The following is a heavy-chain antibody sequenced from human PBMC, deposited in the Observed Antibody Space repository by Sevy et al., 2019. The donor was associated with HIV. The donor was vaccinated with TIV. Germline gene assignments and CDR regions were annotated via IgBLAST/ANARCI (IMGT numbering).Heavy chain of an antibody. Sequence: GGSLRLSCAASGFTFSDYYMSWIHQAPGKGLEWVSYISSSSSYTNYADSVKGRFTISRDNAKNSLYLQMNSLRAEDTAVYYCARDRTVTTFHYYYGMDVWGQGTTVTVSS. CDR3: ARDRTVTTFHYYYGMDV. J-gene: IGHJ6*02. D-gene: IGHD4-17*01. V-gene: IGHV3-11*06. CDR1: GFTFSDYY. CDR2: ISSSSSYT.